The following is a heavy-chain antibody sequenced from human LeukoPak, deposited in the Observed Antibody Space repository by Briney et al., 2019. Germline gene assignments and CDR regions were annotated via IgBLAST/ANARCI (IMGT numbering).Heavy chain of an antibody. Sequence: YPSETLSLTCTVSGGSISGYYWNWIRQPPGKGLEWIGYIYYTGSTNYNPSLKSRVTISVDTSKNQFSLQLNSVTPEDTAVYYCARVNSAVGATPGRYYFDYWGQGTLVTVSS. CDR1: GGSISGYY. J-gene: IGHJ4*02. V-gene: IGHV4-59*12. CDR3: ARVNSAVGATPGRYYFDY. CDR2: IYYTGST. D-gene: IGHD1-26*01.